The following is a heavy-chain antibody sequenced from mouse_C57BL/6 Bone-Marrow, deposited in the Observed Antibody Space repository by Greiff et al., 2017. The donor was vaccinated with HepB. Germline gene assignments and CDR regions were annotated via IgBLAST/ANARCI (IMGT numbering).Heavy chain of an antibody. Sequence: DVMLVESGGGLVQPGGSLSLSCAASGFTFTDYYMSWVRQPPGKALEWLGFIRNKANGYTTEYSASVKGRFTISRDNSQSILYLQMNALRAEDSATYYCARYGGNSFAYWGQGTLVTVSA. CDR3: ARYGGNSFAY. CDR1: GFTFTDYY. CDR2: IRNKANGYTT. V-gene: IGHV7-3*01. D-gene: IGHD2-1*01. J-gene: IGHJ3*01.